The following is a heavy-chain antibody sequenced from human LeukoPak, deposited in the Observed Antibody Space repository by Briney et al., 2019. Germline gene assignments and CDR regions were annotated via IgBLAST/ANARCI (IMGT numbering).Heavy chain of an antibody. CDR3: ARARRLYSGSFGY. J-gene: IGHJ4*02. V-gene: IGHV1-2*02. CDR1: GYTFTGYY. D-gene: IGHD1-26*01. CDR2: INPNSGGT. Sequence: ASVKVFCKASGYTFTGYYMHWVRQAPGQGLEWMGWINPNSGGTNYAQKFQGRVTMTRDTSISTAYMELSRLRSDDTAVYYCARARRLYSGSFGYWGQGTLVTVSS.